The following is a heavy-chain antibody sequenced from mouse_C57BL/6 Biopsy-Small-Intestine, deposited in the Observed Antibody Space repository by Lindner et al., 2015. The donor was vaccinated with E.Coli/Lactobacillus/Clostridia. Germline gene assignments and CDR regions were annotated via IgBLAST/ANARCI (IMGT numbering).Heavy chain of an antibody. CDR1: GISITTGNYR. CDR2: IYYSGTI. CDR3: ARDTDY. V-gene: IGHV3-5*01. J-gene: IGHJ2*01. Sequence: EVQLQESGPGLVKPSQTVFLTCTVTGISITTGNYRWSWIRQFPGNKLERIGYIYYSGTITYNPSLTSRTTITRDTPKNQFFLEMNSLTAEDTATYYCARDTDYWGQGTTLTVSS.